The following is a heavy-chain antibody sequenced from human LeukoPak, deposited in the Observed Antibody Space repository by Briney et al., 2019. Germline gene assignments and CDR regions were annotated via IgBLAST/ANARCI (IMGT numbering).Heavy chain of an antibody. D-gene: IGHD4-11*01. CDR1: GYSISSGYY. V-gene: IGHV4-38-2*02. CDR3: AREGYSNSFDY. J-gene: IGHJ4*02. CDR2: IFHSGST. Sequence: SETLSLTCTVSGYSISSGYYWGWIRQPPGKGLEWIGSIFHSGSTYYNPSLKSRVTISVDTSRNQFSLKVSSVTAADTAVYYCAREGYSNSFDYWGQGTLVTVSS.